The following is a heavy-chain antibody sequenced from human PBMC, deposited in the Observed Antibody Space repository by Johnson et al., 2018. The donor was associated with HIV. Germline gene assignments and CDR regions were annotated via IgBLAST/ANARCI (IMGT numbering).Heavy chain of an antibody. CDR2: ISSSGSTI. D-gene: IGHD3-3*01. Sequence: VQLVESGGGVVQPGRSLRLSCAASGFTFSSYAMHWVRQAPGKGLEWVSYISSSGSTIYYADSVKGRFTISRDNAKNSLYLQMNSLRVEDTAVYYCAKASGNGYYVDAFDIWGQGTRVTVSS. CDR1: GFTFSSYA. CDR3: AKASGNGYYVDAFDI. J-gene: IGHJ3*02. V-gene: IGHV3-48*04.